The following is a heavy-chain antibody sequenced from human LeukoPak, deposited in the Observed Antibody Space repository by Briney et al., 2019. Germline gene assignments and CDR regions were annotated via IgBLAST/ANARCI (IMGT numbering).Heavy chain of an antibody. Sequence: PGGSLRLSCAASGFTFSDYYMSWIRQAPGKGLERVSYISSSSSYTNYADSVKGRFTISRDNAKNSLYLQMNSLRAEDTAVYYCARAKQQLAYFDYWGQGTLVTVSS. V-gene: IGHV3-11*06. J-gene: IGHJ4*02. D-gene: IGHD6-13*01. CDR2: ISSSSSYT. CDR3: ARAKQQLAYFDY. CDR1: GFTFSDYY.